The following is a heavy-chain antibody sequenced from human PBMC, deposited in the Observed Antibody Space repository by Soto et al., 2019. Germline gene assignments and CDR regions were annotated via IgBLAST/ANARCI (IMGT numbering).Heavy chain of an antibody. V-gene: IGHV1-69*02. CDR3: TIGSWSGEVFDI. Sequence: QVQLVQSGAEVKKPGSSVKVSCKDSGGTFSTYSMFWVRQAPGQGLEWMGRIIPMLDVRNYAQRFQDRVTIIADKSTATVHMELSSLRSEDTALYYCTIGSWSGEVFDIWGQGTMVTVSS. D-gene: IGHD2-21*01. CDR1: GGTFSTYS. J-gene: IGHJ3*02. CDR2: IIPMLDVR.